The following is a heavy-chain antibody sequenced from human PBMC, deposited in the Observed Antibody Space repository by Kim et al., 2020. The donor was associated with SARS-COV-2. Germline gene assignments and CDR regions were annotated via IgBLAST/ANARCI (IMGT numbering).Heavy chain of an antibody. CDR1: GFTFSDYY. D-gene: IGHD3-10*01. V-gene: IGHV3-11*04. CDR3: ARCSRPRFKLGLYYGMDV. Sequence: GGSLRLSCAASGFTFSDYYMSWIRQAPGKGLEWVSYISSSGSTIYYADSVKGRFTISRDNAKNSLYLQMNSLRAEDTAVYYCARCSRPRFKLGLYYGMDVWGQGTTVTVSS. J-gene: IGHJ6*02. CDR2: ISSSGSTI.